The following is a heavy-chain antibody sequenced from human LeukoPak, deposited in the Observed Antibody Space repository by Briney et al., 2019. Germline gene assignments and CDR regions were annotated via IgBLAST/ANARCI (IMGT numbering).Heavy chain of an antibody. D-gene: IGHD3-10*01. J-gene: IGHJ5*02. V-gene: IGHV4-59*01. CDR1: VGSLNNYY. Sequence: SETLSLTCTVSVGSLNNYYWSWIRQPPGKGLEWIAYIYYSGSTSYNPSLKSRVAISVDTSKNQFSLKLSSVTAADTAVYYCARSGPNNWFDPWGQGTLVTISS. CDR3: ARSGPNNWFDP. CDR2: IYYSGST.